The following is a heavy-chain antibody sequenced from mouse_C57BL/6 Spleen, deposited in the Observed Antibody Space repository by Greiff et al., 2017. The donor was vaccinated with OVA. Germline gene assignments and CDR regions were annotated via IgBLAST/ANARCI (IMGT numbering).Heavy chain of an antibody. V-gene: IGHV1-63*01. Sequence: VQLQQSGAELVRPGTSVKMSCKASGYTFTNYWIGWAKQRPGHGLEWIGDIYPGGGYTNYNEKFKGKATMTADKSSSTAYMQFSSLTSEDSAIYYCARDWNFDYWGQGTTLTVSS. CDR1: GYTFTNYW. D-gene: IGHD4-1*01. CDR3: ARDWNFDY. J-gene: IGHJ2*01. CDR2: IYPGGGYT.